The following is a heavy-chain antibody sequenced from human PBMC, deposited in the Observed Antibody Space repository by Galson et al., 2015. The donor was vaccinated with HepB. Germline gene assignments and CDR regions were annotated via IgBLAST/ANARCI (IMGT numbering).Heavy chain of an antibody. Sequence: SLRLSCAASGFTFSGYSMNWVRQAPGKGLEWVSSVGGNSKSIYYADSVRGRFTISRDNAKGSLYLQMNSLRAEDTAVYYCARESAEAFDPWGQGTLVTVSS. CDR1: GFTFSGYS. CDR3: ARESAEAFDP. CDR2: VGGNSKSI. J-gene: IGHJ5*02. V-gene: IGHV3-21*01.